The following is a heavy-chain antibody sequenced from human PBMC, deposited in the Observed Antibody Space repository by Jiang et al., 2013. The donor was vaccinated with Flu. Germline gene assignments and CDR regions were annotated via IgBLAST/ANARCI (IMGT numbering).Heavy chain of an antibody. CDR2: ISSSSSYI. V-gene: IGHV3-21*01. J-gene: IGHJ4*02. D-gene: IGHD3-16*02. CDR1: GFTFSSYS. Sequence: VQLVESGGGLVKPGGSLRLSCAASGFTFSSYSMNWVRQAPGKGLEWVSSISSSSSYIYYADSVKGRFTISRDNAKSPLYLQMNSLRAEDTAVYYCARVGLRLGELSPPLDYWGQGTLVTVSS. CDR3: ARVGLRLGELSPPLDY.